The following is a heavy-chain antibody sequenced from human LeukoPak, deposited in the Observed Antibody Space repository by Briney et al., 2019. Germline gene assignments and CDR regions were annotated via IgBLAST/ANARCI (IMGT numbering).Heavy chain of an antibody. V-gene: IGHV4-39*07. D-gene: IGHD3-10*01. CDR2: IYYSGST. CDR3: ARSRITMVRD. CDR1: RGSISSSHYY. Sequence: SETLSLTCTVSRGSISSSHYYWGWIHQPPGRGLEWIGTIYYSGSTYYNPSLRSRVTMSLDTSKNQFSLTLSSVTAADTAVYYCARSRITMVRDWGQGTLVTVSS. J-gene: IGHJ4*02.